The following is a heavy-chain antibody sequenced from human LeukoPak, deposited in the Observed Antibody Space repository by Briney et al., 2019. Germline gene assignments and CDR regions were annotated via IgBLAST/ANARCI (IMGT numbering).Heavy chain of an antibody. J-gene: IGHJ6*03. D-gene: IGHD3-10*01. CDR3: ARLDYFGSGLYYYMDV. CDR2: IIPFFGTA. Sequence: ASVKVSRKASGGTFRTYAISWVRQPPGQGLNWMGGIIPFFGTANYAQKFQGRVTITADESTNTAYMELSSLRSEDTAVYYCARLDYFGSGLYYYMDVWGKGTTVTISS. CDR1: GGTFRTYA. V-gene: IGHV1-69*13.